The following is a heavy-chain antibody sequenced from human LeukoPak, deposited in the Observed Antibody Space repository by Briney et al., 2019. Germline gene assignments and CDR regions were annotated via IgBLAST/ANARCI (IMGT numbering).Heavy chain of an antibody. CDR2: INPDETEP. Sequence: GGSLRLSCAASGFTFSSSWMTWVRQSPGKGLNRVANINPDETEPYLADSVKVRFTISRDNARYSLFLQMNSLRVEDTAVYYCVRDRGWQQFDFWGQGALVTVSS. D-gene: IGHD5-24*01. CDR3: VRDRGWQQFDF. J-gene: IGHJ4*02. CDR1: GFTFSSSW. V-gene: IGHV3-7*01.